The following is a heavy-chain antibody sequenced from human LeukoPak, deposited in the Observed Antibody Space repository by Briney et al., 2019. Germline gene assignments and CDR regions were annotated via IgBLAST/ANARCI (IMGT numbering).Heavy chain of an antibody. J-gene: IGHJ3*02. V-gene: IGHV4-4*07. CDR2: IYNSGST. CDR3: AREGAVGVITLDDAFDI. CDR1: GGSISSYY. D-gene: IGHD3-16*02. Sequence: PSETLSLTCTVSGGSISSYYWSWIRQPAGKGLEWIGRIYNSGSTTYNPSLKSRVTISVDTSKNQFSLKLSSVTAADTAVYYCAREGAVGVITLDDAFDIWGQGTMVTVSS.